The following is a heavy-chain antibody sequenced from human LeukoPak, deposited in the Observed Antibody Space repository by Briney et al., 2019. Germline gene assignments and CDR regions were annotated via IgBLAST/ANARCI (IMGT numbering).Heavy chain of an antibody. CDR2: IYTSGST. V-gene: IGHV4-4*07. D-gene: IGHD1-7*01. J-gene: IGHJ5*02. Sequence: SETLSLTCTVSGGSISSYYWSWIRQPAGKGLEWIGRIYTSGSTNYNPSLKSRVTMSVDTSKNQFSLKLTSVTAADTAVFYCARQGVGKYNWNFLNWFDPWGPGTLVTVSS. CDR1: GGSISSYY. CDR3: ARQGVGKYNWNFLNWFDP.